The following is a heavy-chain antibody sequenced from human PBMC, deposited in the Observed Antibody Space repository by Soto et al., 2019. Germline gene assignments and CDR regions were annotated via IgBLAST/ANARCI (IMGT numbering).Heavy chain of an antibody. D-gene: IGHD6-6*01. CDR3: ARGAAARLGSRQNAFDI. CDR2: INHSGST. CDR1: GGSFSGYY. Sequence: SETLSLTCAVYGGSFSGYYWSWIRQPPGKGLEWIGEINHSGSTNYNPSLKSRVTISVDTSKNQFSLKLSSVTAADTAVYYCARGAAARLGSRQNAFDIWGQGTMVTVSS. J-gene: IGHJ3*02. V-gene: IGHV4-34*01.